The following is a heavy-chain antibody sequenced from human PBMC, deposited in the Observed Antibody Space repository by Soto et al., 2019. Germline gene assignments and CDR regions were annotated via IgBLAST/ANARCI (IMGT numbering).Heavy chain of an antibody. CDR2: IYYSGST. Sequence: SETLSLTCTVSGGSISSYHWSWIRQPPGKGLEWIGYIYYSGSTNYNPSLKSRVTISVDTSKNQFSLKLSSVTAADTAVYYCARRMVRGVITQEIYYMDVWGKGTTVTVSS. D-gene: IGHD3-10*01. CDR1: GGSISSYH. J-gene: IGHJ6*03. V-gene: IGHV4-59*08. CDR3: ARRMVRGVITQEIYYMDV.